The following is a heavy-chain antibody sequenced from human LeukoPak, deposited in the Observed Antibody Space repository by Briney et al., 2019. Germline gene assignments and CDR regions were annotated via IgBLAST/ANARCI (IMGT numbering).Heavy chain of an antibody. CDR2: ISGSGST. CDR1: GFTFSSYA. D-gene: IGHD3-10*01. J-gene: IGHJ4*02. V-gene: IGHV3-23*01. CDR3: ARDPGDYYFDY. Sequence: GSLRPSCAAPGFTFSSYAMNWVRQAPGKGLEWVSAISGSGSTYYADSVKGRFTISRDNSKNTLYLQMNSLRAEDTAVYYCARDPGDYYFDYWGQGTLVTVSS.